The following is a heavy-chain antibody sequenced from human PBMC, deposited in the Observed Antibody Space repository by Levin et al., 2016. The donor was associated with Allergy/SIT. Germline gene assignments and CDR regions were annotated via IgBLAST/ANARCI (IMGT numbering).Heavy chain of an antibody. D-gene: IGHD6-13*01. CDR2: IYYSGST. Sequence: PGKGLEWIGYIYYSGSTNYNPSLKSRVTISVDTSKNQFSLKLSSVTAADTAVYYCARGGGSSWNYWGQGTLVTVSS. V-gene: IGHV4-59*13. CDR3: ARGGGSSWNY. J-gene: IGHJ4*02.